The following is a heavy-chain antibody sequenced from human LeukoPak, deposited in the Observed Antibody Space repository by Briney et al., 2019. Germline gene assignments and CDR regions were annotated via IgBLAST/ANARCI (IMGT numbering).Heavy chain of an antibody. D-gene: IGHD2-2*01. J-gene: IGHJ6*03. CDR3: AALHIVVVPAAKEYYYYMDV. V-gene: IGHV3-21*04. Sequence: KTGGSLRLSCGASGFTFSSYSMNWVRQAPGKGLEWVSSISSSSSYIYYADSVKGRFTISRDNAKNSLYLQMNSLRAEDTALYYCAALHIVVVPAAKEYYYYMDVWGKGTTVTVSS. CDR1: GFTFSSYS. CDR2: ISSSSSYI.